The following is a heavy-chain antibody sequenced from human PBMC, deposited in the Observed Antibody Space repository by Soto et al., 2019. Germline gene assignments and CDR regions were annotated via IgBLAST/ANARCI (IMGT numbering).Heavy chain of an antibody. D-gene: IGHD3-3*01. CDR2: IIPIFGTA. Sequence: QVQLVQSGAEVKKPGSSVKVSCKASGGTFSSYAISWVRQAPGQGLEWMGGIIPIFGTANYAQKFQGRVTITADESTSTAYMELSSLRSDDTAVYYCAREGDGEGIRFSGVYGMDVWGQGTTVTVSS. J-gene: IGHJ6*02. CDR3: AREGDGEGIRFSGVYGMDV. V-gene: IGHV1-69*12. CDR1: GGTFSSYA.